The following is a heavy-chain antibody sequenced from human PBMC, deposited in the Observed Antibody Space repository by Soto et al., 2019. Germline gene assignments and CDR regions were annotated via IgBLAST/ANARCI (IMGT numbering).Heavy chain of an antibody. J-gene: IGHJ6*02. V-gene: IGHV1-69*01. CDR1: GGTFSSYA. Sequence: QVQLVQSGAEVKKPGSSVKVSCKASGGTFSSYAISWVRQAPGQGLEWMGGIIPIFGSANYAQKFQGRVTITADESTSTAYMDLSSMRSEDTAVYYWARDLKRYYDSSGYGYYDYGMDVWGQGTTVTVSS. CDR2: IIPIFGSA. D-gene: IGHD3-22*01. CDR3: ARDLKRYYDSSGYGYYDYGMDV.